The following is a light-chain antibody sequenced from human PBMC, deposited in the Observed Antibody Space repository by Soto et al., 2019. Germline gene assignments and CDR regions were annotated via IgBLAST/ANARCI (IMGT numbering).Light chain of an antibody. Sequence: DIQMTQSPSSLSASVGDRVTITCRASQSISSYLNWYQQKPGKAPKLLIYAASSLQSGVPSRFSGSGSGTDYTLTISSLQPEDFATYYCQQSYSTPVTFVQGTKVDIK. V-gene: IGKV1-39*01. CDR1: QSISSY. J-gene: IGKJ1*01. CDR2: AAS. CDR3: QQSYSTPVT.